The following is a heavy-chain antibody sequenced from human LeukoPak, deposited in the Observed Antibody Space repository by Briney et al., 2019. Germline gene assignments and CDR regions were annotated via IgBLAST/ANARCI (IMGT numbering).Heavy chain of an antibody. CDR2: INHSGST. Sequence: SETLSLTCAVFGGSFTGYYWGWIRQPPGKGLEWIAEINHSGSTNYNPSLKSRVTISGDAFKKWFSLRLGSVTAADTAVYYCARYRVAPDSSFDYWGQGTLVTVSS. D-gene: IGHD2-2*01. CDR3: ARYRVAPDSSFDY. CDR1: GGSFTGYY. J-gene: IGHJ4*02. V-gene: IGHV4-34*01.